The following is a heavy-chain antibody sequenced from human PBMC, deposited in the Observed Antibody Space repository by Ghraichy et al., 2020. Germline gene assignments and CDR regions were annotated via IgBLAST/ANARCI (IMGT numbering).Heavy chain of an antibody. J-gene: IGHJ6*02. CDR3: ARVTIKSMDV. CDR2: ISSSSSTI. V-gene: IGHV3-48*01. D-gene: IGHD3-10*01. Sequence: GGSLRLSCAASGFTFSSYSMNWVRQAPGKGLEWVSYISSSSSTIYYADSVKGRFTISRDNAKNSLYLQMNSLRAEDTAVYYCARVTIKSMDVWGQGTTFTVSS. CDR1: GFTFSSYS.